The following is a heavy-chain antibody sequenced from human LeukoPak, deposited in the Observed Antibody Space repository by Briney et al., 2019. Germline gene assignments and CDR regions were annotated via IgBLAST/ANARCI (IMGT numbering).Heavy chain of an antibody. J-gene: IGHJ4*02. Sequence: GGSLRLSCAASGFTFSSYGMHWVRQAPGKGLEWAAVISYDGSNKYYADSVKGRFTISRDNAKNSLYLQMSSLRAEDTAVYYCARGGSRHPSPEDYWGRGTLVTVSS. D-gene: IGHD1-1*01. CDR2: ISYDGSNK. V-gene: IGHV3-30*03. CDR1: GFTFSSYG. CDR3: ARGGSRHPSPEDY.